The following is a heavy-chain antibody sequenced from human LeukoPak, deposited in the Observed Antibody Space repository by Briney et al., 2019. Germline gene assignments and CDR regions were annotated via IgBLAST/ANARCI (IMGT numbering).Heavy chain of an antibody. CDR2: MYHSGST. J-gene: IGHJ4*02. D-gene: IGHD6-13*01. Sequence: PETLSLTCAVSGGSISSSNWWSWVRQPPGKGLEWIGEMYHSGSTNYNPSLKSRVTISVDTSKNQFSLKLTSVTAADTAVYYCARKQSRAGAAGGTFDYWGQGTLVTVSS. CDR1: GGSISSSNW. V-gene: IGHV4-4*03. CDR3: ARKQSRAGAAGGTFDY.